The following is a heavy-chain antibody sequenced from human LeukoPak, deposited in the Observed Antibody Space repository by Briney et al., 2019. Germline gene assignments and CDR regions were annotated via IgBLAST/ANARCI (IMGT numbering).Heavy chain of an antibody. J-gene: IGHJ4*02. D-gene: IGHD2-21*02. CDR2: INHSGST. V-gene: IGHV4-34*01. Sequence: SETLSLTCAVYGGSFSGYYWSWIRPPPGKGLGRIGEINHSGSTNYNPSIKSRVNISADTSKIQFSLKLSSVTAADTAVYYCARGLVTHVGRWNYWGQGTLVAVSS. CDR1: GGSFSGYY. CDR3: ARGLVTHVGRWNY.